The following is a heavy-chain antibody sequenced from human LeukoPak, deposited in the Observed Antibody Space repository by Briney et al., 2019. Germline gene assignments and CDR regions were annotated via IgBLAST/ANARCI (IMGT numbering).Heavy chain of an antibody. CDR3: ARADVDSGYEPYYYYGMDV. V-gene: IGHV3-20*01. CDR1: GFTFSNYW. CDR2: INWNGGST. J-gene: IGHJ6*02. D-gene: IGHD5-12*01. Sequence: PGGSLRLSCAASGFTFSNYWMSWVRQAPGKGLEWVSGINWNGGSTGYADSVKGRFTISRDNAKNSLYLQMNSLRAEDTALYHCARADVDSGYEPYYYYGMDVWGQGTTVTVSS.